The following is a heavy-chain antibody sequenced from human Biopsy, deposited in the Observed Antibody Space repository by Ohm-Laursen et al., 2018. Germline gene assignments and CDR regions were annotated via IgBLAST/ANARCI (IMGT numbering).Heavy chain of an antibody. CDR2: IRSKAKSYAP. Sequence: SLRLSCTASGFTFSASAVHWVRQASGKGLAWVGRIRSKAKSYAPAYAASVTGRFTISRDNSKNTPYLQMNSMKTEDTAVYSCPPKGAGFDNWGQGTLVTVSS. CDR1: GFTFSASA. CDR3: PPKGAGFDN. D-gene: IGHD3-10*01. V-gene: IGHV3-73*01. J-gene: IGHJ4*02.